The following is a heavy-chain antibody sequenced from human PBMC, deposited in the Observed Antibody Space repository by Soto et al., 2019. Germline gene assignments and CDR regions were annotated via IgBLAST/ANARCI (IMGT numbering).Heavy chain of an antibody. J-gene: IGHJ4*02. CDR1: GGSVSSGDYF. CDR2: IYDSGSS. V-gene: IGHV4-30-4*01. CDR3: DREKGYISGPKNFDS. Sequence: SLTCTVSGGSVSSGDYFWSWIRQPPGKGLEWIGYIYDSGSSYYNPSLKSRVTMSVDTSKNQFSLKQRSVTAADTAMYYCDREKGYISGPKNFDSWGQGTLVTV. D-gene: IGHD5-12*01.